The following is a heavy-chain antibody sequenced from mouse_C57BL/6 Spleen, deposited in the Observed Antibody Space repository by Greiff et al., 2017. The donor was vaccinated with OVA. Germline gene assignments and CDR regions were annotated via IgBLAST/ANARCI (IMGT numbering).Heavy chain of an antibody. CDR2: IYPGSGNT. CDR1: GYTFTDYY. J-gene: IGHJ4*01. Sequence: QVQLQQSGAELVRPGASVKLSCKASGYTFTDYYINWVKQRPGQGLEWIARIYPGSGNTYYNEKFKGKATLTVEKSSSTAYMQLSSLTSEDSAVYFCARGVTTVVAKKGYYYSMDYWGQGTSVTVSS. V-gene: IGHV1-76*01. D-gene: IGHD1-1*01. CDR3: ARGVTTVVAKKGYYYSMDY.